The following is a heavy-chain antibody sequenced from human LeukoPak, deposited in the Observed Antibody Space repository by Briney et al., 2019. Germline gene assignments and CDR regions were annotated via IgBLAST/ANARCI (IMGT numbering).Heavy chain of an antibody. V-gene: IGHV4-4*09. CDR2: IYTSGST. D-gene: IGHD3-22*01. J-gene: IGHJ3*02. CDR1: GGSISSYY. CDR3: ARHGRYYDSSGYYSAFDI. Sequence: PSETLSLTCTVSGGSISSYYWSWIRQPPGKGLEWIGYIYTSGSTNYNPSLKSRVTISVDTSKNQFSLKLSSVTAADTAVYYCARHGRYYDSSGYYSAFDIWGQGTMVTVSS.